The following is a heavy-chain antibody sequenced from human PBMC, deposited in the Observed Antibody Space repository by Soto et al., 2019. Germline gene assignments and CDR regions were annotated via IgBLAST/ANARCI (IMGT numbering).Heavy chain of an antibody. V-gene: IGHV1-3*01. CDR3: ARERSYYDSSGYYFKVLYNGFDP. CDR1: GYTFTSYA. CDR2: INAGNGNT. Sequence: ASVKVSCKASGYTFTSYAMHWVRQAPGQRLEGMGWINAGNGNTKYSQKFQGRVTMTTDTSTSTAYMELRSLRSDDTAVYYCARERSYYDSSGYYFKVLYNGFDPWGQGTQVTVSS. D-gene: IGHD3-22*01. J-gene: IGHJ5*02.